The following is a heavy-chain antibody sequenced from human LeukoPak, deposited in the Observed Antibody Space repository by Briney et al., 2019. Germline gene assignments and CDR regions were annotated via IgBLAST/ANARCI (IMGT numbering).Heavy chain of an antibody. Sequence: SETLSLTCTVSGYSISSGYYWGWIRQPPGKGLEWIGSIYHSGSTYYNPSLKSRVTISVDTSKNQFSLKLSSVTAADTAVYYCARGLGDGYNSNYFDYWGQGTLVTVSS. CDR2: IYHSGST. D-gene: IGHD5-24*01. CDR3: ARGLGDGYNSNYFDY. CDR1: GYSISSGYY. V-gene: IGHV4-38-2*02. J-gene: IGHJ4*02.